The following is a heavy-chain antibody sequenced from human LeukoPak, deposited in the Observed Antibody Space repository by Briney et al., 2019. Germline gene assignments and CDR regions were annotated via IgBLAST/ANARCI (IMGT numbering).Heavy chain of an antibody. CDR1: GFTFSSYA. V-gene: IGHV3-23*01. J-gene: IGHJ4*02. Sequence: GGSLRLSCAASGFTFSSYAMSWVRQAPGKGLEWVSVISGSGGSGYYADSVKGRFTISRDNSKNTLYLQMNCLRAEDTAVYYCSRDYPDYYGSGTYYKPIDYWGQGTLVTVSS. CDR3: SRDYPDYYGSGTYYKPIDY. D-gene: IGHD3-10*01. CDR2: ISGSGGSG.